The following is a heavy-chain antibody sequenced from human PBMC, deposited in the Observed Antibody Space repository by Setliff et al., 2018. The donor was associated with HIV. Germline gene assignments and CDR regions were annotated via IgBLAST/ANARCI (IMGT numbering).Heavy chain of an antibody. Sequence: ASVKVSCKTSGYIFIRYYIFWVRQAPGQGLEWMGNINPHTGVTKYAEKFQGRVTMTRDTSINTIYMELSRLRSDDTAVYYCAREERYYDGKGALDYWGQGMLVTAPQ. CDR3: AREERYYDGKGALDY. D-gene: IGHD3-22*01. J-gene: IGHJ4*02. CDR1: GYIFIRYY. CDR2: INPHTGVT. V-gene: IGHV1-2*02.